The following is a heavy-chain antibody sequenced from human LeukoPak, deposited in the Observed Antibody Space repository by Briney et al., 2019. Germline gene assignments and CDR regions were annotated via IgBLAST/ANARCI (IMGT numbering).Heavy chain of an antibody. CDR1: GFTFSSYG. CDR3: ARGRVDTAMVLMGYYFDY. D-gene: IGHD5-18*01. V-gene: IGHV3-33*01. CDR2: IWYDGSNK. J-gene: IGHJ4*02. Sequence: PGGSLRLSCAASGFTFSSYGMHWVRQAPGKGLEWVAVIWYDGSNKYYADSVKGRFTISRDNSKNTLYLQMNSLRAEDTAVYYCARGRVDTAMVLMGYYFDYWGQGTLVTVSS.